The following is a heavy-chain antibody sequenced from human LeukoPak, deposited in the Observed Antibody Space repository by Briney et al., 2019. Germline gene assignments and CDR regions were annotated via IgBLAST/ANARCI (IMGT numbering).Heavy chain of an antibody. CDR2: INPNSGGT. V-gene: IGHV1-2*02. CDR3: STTSGYYSPFDY. D-gene: IGHD3-22*01. Sequence: ASVKVSCKASGYTFTGYYIHWVRQAPGQGLGWMGWINPNSGGTNFAQRFQGRVTMTRETSISTAYMELSRLRSDDTAVYYCSTTSGYYSPFDYWGQGTLVTVSS. J-gene: IGHJ4*02. CDR1: GYTFTGYY.